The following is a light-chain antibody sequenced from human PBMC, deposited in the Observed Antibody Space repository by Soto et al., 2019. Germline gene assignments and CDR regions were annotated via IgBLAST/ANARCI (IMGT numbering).Light chain of an antibody. CDR3: LQAYNFPYT. CDR2: AAS. J-gene: IGKJ5*01. CDR1: QGIRHD. V-gene: IGKV1-6*01. Sequence: AIQMTQFPYFRSSSLGDRGTITCRASQGIRHDLGWYQQKPGKAPKLLIYAASSLQGGVPSRFSGSGSGTDVTLPISSLQHEDFATYYCLQAYNFPYTFGQGTRLEN.